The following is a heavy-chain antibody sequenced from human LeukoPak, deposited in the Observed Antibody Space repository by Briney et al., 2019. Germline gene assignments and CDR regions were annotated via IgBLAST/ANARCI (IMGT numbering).Heavy chain of an antibody. D-gene: IGHD6-19*01. CDR1: GFTFRSFA. Sequence: GGSLRLSCAASGFTFRSFAMSWVRQAPGKGLEWVSSISANGVSTYYADSVKGRFTISRGNSKNTLYLQMNSLRAEDTAVYYCAKVISSGGFLWGQGTTVTVSS. J-gene: IGHJ6*02. V-gene: IGHV3-23*01. CDR3: AKVISSGGFL. CDR2: ISANGVST.